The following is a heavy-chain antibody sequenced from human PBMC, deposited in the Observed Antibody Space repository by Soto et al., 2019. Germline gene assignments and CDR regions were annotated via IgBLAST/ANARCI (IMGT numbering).Heavy chain of an antibody. Sequence: EVQLVESGGGLVQPGGSLRLSCAASGFTFSTYTMNWVRQAPGKGLECVSYISRSSTTIYYEASVKGRFTSSRDNAKNSLYLQMNSLRAEDTAMYYCARDHSGWYSTFDYWGQGTLVTVSS. J-gene: IGHJ4*02. CDR1: GFTFSTYT. V-gene: IGHV3-48*01. CDR3: ARDHSGWYSTFDY. D-gene: IGHD6-19*01. CDR2: ISRSSTTI.